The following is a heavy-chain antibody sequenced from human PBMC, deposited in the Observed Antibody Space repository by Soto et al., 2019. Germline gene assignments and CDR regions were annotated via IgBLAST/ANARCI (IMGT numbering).Heavy chain of an antibody. V-gene: IGHV1-69*01. CDR3: ARGPWGYYYDSRYPRGAFDI. D-gene: IGHD3-22*01. J-gene: IGHJ3*02. CDR2: IIPIFGTA. Sequence: QVQLVQSGAEVKKPGSSVKVSCKASGGTFSSYAISWVRQAPGQGLEWMGGIIPIFGTANYAQKFQGRVTITADESTSTAYMELSSLRSEDTAVYYCARGPWGYYYDSRYPRGAFDIWVLGTMVTVSS. CDR1: GGTFSSYA.